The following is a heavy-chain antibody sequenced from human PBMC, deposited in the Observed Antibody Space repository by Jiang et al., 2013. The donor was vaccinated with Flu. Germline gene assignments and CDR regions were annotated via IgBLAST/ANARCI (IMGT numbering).Heavy chain of an antibody. CDR2: ISSSSSTI. Sequence: VQLVESGGGLVQPGGSLRLSCAASGFTFSSYSMNWVRQAPGKGLEWVSYISSSSSTIYYADSVKGRFTISRDNAKNSLYLQMNSLRAEDTAVYYCARDLTYDILTGYHLGGMDVWGQGTTVTVSS. J-gene: IGHJ6*02. V-gene: IGHV3-48*01. D-gene: IGHD3-9*01. CDR3: ARDLTYDILTGYHLGGMDV. CDR1: GFTFSSYS.